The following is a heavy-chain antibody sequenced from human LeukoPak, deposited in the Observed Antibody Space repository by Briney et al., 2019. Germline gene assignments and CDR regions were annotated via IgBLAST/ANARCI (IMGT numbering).Heavy chain of an antibody. V-gene: IGHV4-31*03. CDR1: GGSISSGGYY. Sequence: SQTLSLTCTVSGGSISSGGYYWSWIRQHPGKGLEWIGYIYYSGSTYYNPSLKSRVTISVDTSKNQFSLKLSSVTAADTAVYYCVSTVVVPAASVPDNWFDPWGQGTLVTVSS. CDR3: VSTVVVPAASVPDNWFDP. CDR2: IYYSGST. D-gene: IGHD2-2*01. J-gene: IGHJ5*02.